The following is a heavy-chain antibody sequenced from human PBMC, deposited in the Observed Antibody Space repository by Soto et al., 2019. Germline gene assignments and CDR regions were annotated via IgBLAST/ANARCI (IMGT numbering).Heavy chain of an antibody. D-gene: IGHD2-15*01. Sequence: SVKVYCKASGGTFSSYAISWVRQAPGQGLEWMGGIIPIFGTANYAQKFQGRVTITADESTSTAYMELSSLRSEDTAVYYCAHFRYCSGGSCSPPLDYWGPGTLVTVSS. CDR2: IIPIFGTA. J-gene: IGHJ4*02. V-gene: IGHV1-69*13. CDR1: GGTFSSYA. CDR3: AHFRYCSGGSCSPPLDY.